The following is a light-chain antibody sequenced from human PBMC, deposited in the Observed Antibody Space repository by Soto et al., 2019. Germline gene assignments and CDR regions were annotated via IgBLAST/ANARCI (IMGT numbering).Light chain of an antibody. CDR2: QVS. CDR3: MQGTHWPYT. Sequence: DVVMTQSPLSLPVTLGQPASISCRTSQSLVYSDGSADLDCLNWFLQRPGQSPRRLIYQVSKRDSGVPDRFSGSGSGTYVTLKISRVEAEDVGVYYGMQGTHWPYTFCQGTKLEIK. V-gene: IGKV2-30*01. CDR1: QSLVYSDGSAD. J-gene: IGKJ2*01.